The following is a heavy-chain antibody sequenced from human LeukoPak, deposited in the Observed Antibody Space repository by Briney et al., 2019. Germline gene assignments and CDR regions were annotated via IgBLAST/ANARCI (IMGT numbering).Heavy chain of an antibody. CDR2: ISAYNGNT. J-gene: IGHJ4*02. CDR3: WFSPPDYDSSGYLDY. D-gene: IGHD3-22*01. Sequence: GASVKVSCKASGYTFTSYGISWVRQAPGQGLEWMGWISAYNGNTNYAQKLQGRVTMTTDTSTSTAYMELRSLRSDDTAVYYCWFSPPDYDSSGYLDYWGQGTLVTVSS. V-gene: IGHV1-18*01. CDR1: GYTFTSYG.